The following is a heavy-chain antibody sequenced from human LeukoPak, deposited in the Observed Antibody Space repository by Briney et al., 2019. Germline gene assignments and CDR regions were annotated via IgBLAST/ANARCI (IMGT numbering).Heavy chain of an antibody. D-gene: IGHD2-15*01. J-gene: IGHJ4*02. Sequence: GESLKISCEGSGYTFSNNCIGWVRQMPGKGLEWMGIIYPGDSDTRYSPSFQGQVTISAEKSISTAYLQWSSLKASDTAMYYCARYYCSGGSCHGIFDYWGRGTLVTVSS. CDR2: IYPGDSDT. CDR1: GYTFSNNC. CDR3: ARYYCSGGSCHGIFDY. V-gene: IGHV5-51*06.